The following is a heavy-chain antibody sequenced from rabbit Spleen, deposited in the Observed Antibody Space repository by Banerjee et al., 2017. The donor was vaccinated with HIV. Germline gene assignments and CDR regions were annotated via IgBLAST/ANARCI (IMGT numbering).Heavy chain of an antibody. J-gene: IGHJ3*01. V-gene: IGHV1S40*01. Sequence: QQVVESGGGLVKPGASLTLTCTASGFSFSSGYDMCWVRQAPGKGLEWIACIGTGFGDTYYANWAKGRFTISKTSSTTVTLQVTSLTAADTATYFCARDRNAYDMDLWGQGTLVTVS. CDR1: GFSFSSGYD. CDR3: ARDRNAYDMDL. CDR2: IGTGFGDT. D-gene: IGHD6-1*01.